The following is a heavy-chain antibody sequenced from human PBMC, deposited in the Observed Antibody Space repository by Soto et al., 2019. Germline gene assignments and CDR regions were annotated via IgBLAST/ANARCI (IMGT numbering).Heavy chain of an antibody. CDR1: GFTFSSYG. Sequence: GGSLRLSCAASGFTFSSYGIHWVRQAPGKGLEWVAVISYDGSNKYYADSVKGRFTISRDNSKNTLYLQMNSLRAEDTAVYYCAKDRRITRYNWNYFRYYYGMDVWGQGTTVTVSS. CDR3: AKDRRITRYNWNYFRYYYGMDV. V-gene: IGHV3-30*18. CDR2: ISYDGSNK. J-gene: IGHJ6*02. D-gene: IGHD1-7*01.